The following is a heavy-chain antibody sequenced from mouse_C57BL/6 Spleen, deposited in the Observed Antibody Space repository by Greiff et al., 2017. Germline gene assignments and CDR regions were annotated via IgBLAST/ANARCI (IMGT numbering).Heavy chain of an antibody. V-gene: IGHV1-82*01. CDR1: GYAFSSSW. CDR2: IYPGDGDT. J-gene: IGHJ3*01. D-gene: IGHD2-4*01. Sequence: QVQLKESGPELVKPGASVKISCKASGYAFSSSWMNWVKQRPGKGLEWIGRIYPGDGDTNYNGKFKGKATLTADKSSSTAYMQLSSLTSEDSAVYFCARGGACDYDEWFAYWGQGTLVTVSA. CDR3: ARGGACDYDEWFAY.